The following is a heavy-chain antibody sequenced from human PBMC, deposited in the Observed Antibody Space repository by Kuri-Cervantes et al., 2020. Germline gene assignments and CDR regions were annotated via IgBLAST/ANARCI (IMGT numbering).Heavy chain of an antibody. V-gene: IGHV4-39*01. D-gene: IGHD1-26*01. CDR2: IYYSGST. Sequence: SQTLSPTCTVYGGSISSSSYYWGWLRQPPGKGLEWIGSIYYSGSTYYNPSLKRQVTISVDTSKNQFSLKLSSVTAADTAVYYCATTTSYYYYYGMDVWGQGTTVTVSS. J-gene: IGHJ6*02. CDR1: GGSISSSSYY. CDR3: ATTTSYYYYYGMDV.